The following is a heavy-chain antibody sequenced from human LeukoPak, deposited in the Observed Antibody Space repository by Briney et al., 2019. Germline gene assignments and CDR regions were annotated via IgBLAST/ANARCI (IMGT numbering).Heavy chain of an antibody. Sequence: GWSLRLSCAASGFTFRSHTMNWVRQAPGKGLEWVSSISSNAAYIYYADSLKGRFTISRDNAKDSLYLQMNSLRAEDTAVYYCAREAGRYSSNIDWFDPWGQGTLVTVSS. V-gene: IGHV3-21*01. CDR1: GFTFRSHT. J-gene: IGHJ5*02. D-gene: IGHD6-13*01. CDR3: AREAGRYSSNIDWFDP. CDR2: ISSNAAYI.